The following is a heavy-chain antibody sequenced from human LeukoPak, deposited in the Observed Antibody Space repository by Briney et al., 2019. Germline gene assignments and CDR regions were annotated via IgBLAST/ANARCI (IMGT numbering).Heavy chain of an antibody. Sequence: SQTLSLTCTVSGGSISSGGYYWSWIRQHPGKGLEWIGYICYSGSTYYNPSLKSRVTISVDTSKNQFSLKLSSVTAADTAVYYCARSVRYFDPPAFDIWGQGTMVTVSS. CDR2: ICYSGST. D-gene: IGHD3-9*01. CDR3: ARSVRYFDPPAFDI. CDR1: GGSISSGGYY. V-gene: IGHV4-31*03. J-gene: IGHJ3*02.